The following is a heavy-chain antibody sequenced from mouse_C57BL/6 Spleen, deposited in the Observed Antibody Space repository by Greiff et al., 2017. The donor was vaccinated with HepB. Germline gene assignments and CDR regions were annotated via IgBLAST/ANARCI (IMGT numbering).Heavy chain of an antibody. CDR2: IHPNSGST. Sequence: QVQLQQPGAELVKPGASVKLSSKASGYTFTSYWMHWVKQRPGQGLEWIGMIHPNSGSTNYNEKFKSKATLTVDKSSSTAYMQLSSLTSGDSAVYYCAREVYYDYDDGFAYWGQGTLVTVSA. J-gene: IGHJ3*01. D-gene: IGHD2-4*01. V-gene: IGHV1-64*01. CDR1: GYTFTSYW. CDR3: AREVYYDYDDGFAY.